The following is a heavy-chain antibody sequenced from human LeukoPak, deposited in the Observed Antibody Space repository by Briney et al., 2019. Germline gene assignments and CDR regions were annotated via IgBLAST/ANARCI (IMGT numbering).Heavy chain of an antibody. Sequence: GGSLRLSCAASGFTFSSYGMHWVRQVPGKGLEWVAVISYDGSNKYYADSVKGRFTISRDNSKNTLYLQMNSLRAEDTAVYYCAKDREQWIQLMYYFDYWGQGTLVTVSS. V-gene: IGHV3-30*18. CDR1: GFTFSSYG. CDR2: ISYDGSNK. J-gene: IGHJ4*02. CDR3: AKDREQWIQLMYYFDY. D-gene: IGHD5-18*01.